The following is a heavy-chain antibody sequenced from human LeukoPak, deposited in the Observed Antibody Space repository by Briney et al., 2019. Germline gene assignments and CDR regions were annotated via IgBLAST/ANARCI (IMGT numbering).Heavy chain of an antibody. V-gene: IGHV3-23*01. Sequence: GVSLRLSCAASGFTFSSYAMSWVRQAPGKGLEWVSAISGSGGSTYYADSVKGRFTISRDNSKNTLYLQMNSLRAEDTAVYYCAKDDRLDYGDFYYWYFDLWGRGTLVTVSS. J-gene: IGHJ2*01. CDR2: ISGSGGST. CDR3: AKDDRLDYGDFYYWYFDL. CDR1: GFTFSSYA. D-gene: IGHD4-17*01.